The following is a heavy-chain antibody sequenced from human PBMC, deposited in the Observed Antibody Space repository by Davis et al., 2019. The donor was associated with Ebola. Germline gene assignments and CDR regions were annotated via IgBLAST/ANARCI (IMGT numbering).Heavy chain of an antibody. D-gene: IGHD3-22*01. CDR3: ARVKTLDSSGYYSVGYYYYGMDV. CDR1: GYTFTSYG. J-gene: IGHJ6*02. CDR2: ISAYNGNT. V-gene: IGHV1-18*01. Sequence: ASVKVSCKASGYTFTSYGISWVRQAPGQGLEWMGWISAYNGNTNYAQKLQGRVTMTTDTSTSTAYMELRSLRSDDTAVYYWARVKTLDSSGYYSVGYYYYGMDVWGQGTTVTVSS.